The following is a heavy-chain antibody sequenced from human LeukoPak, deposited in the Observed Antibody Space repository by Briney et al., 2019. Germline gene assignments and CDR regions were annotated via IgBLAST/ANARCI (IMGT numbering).Heavy chain of an antibody. D-gene: IGHD6-6*01. CDR3: ARVGDSSSSFYYYMDV. CDR2: INHSGST. CDR1: GGSFSGYY. V-gene: IGHV4-34*01. J-gene: IGHJ6*03. Sequence: PSETLSLTCAVYGGSFSGYYWSWIRQPPGKGLEWIGEINHSGSTNYNPSLKSRVTISVDTSKNQFSLKLSSVTAADTAVYYCARVGDSSSSFYYYMDVWGKGTTVTVSS.